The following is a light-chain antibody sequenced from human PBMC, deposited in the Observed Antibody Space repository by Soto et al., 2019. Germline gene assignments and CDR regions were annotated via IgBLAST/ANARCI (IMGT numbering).Light chain of an antibody. CDR1: SSDVGGYNY. J-gene: IGLJ1*01. V-gene: IGLV2-8*01. CDR2: EVN. Sequence: QSALTQPPSASGSPGQSVAISFTGTSSDVGGYNYVSWYQQHPGKAPKLMIYEVNKRPSGVPDRFSGSKSGNTASLTVSGLQAEDESDYYCISYAGSSNVIVTGTKVTVL. CDR3: ISYAGSSNV.